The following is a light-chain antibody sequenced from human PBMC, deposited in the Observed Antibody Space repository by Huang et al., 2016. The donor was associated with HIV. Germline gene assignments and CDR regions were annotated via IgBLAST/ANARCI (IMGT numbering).Light chain of an antibody. J-gene: IGKJ4*01. CDR3: QQYDTYPLT. CDR1: QSISSW. Sequence: DIQMTQSPSTLSASVGDRVTITCRASQSISSWLAWYQQKPGKAPKLLMYNASNLESGVPSRFSGRGSGTEFTLTISSLQPDDFATYYCQQYDTYPLTFGGGTKVEIK. V-gene: IGKV1-5*03. CDR2: NAS.